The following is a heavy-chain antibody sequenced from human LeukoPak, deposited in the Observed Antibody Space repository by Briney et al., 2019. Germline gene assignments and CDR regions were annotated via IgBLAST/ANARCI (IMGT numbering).Heavy chain of an antibody. J-gene: IGHJ5*02. CDR3: ARTRVSPNWFDP. CDR2: ISSSGSTI. V-gene: IGHV3-48*03. CDR1: GFTFSSYE. Sequence: GGSLRLSCAASGFTFSSYEMNWVRQAPGKGLEWVPYISSSGSTIYYADSVKGRFTISRDNAKNSLYLQMNSLRAEDTAVYYCARTRVSPNWFDPWGQGTLVTVSS.